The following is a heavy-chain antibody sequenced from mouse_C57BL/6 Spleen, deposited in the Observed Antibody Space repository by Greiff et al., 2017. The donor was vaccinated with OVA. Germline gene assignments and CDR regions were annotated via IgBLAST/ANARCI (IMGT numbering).Heavy chain of an antibody. D-gene: IGHD1-1*01. Sequence: QVQLQQSGPELVKPGASVKISCKASGYAFSSSWMNWVKQRPGKGLEWIGRIYPGDGDTNYNGKFKGKATLTADKSSSTAYMQLSSLTSEDSAVYFCARPYYYGSSFDYWGKGTTLTVSS. CDR3: ARPYYYGSSFDY. CDR2: IYPGDGDT. J-gene: IGHJ2*01. V-gene: IGHV1-82*01. CDR1: GYAFSSSW.